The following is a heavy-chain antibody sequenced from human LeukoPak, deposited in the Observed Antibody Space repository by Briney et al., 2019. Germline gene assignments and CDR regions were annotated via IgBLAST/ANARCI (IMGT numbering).Heavy chain of an antibody. CDR3: ARGGYSGLNFDY. D-gene: IGHD5-12*01. CDR2: INQDGSEK. V-gene: IGHV3-7*03. Sequence: GGSLRHSCAASGFTFSNYWMSWVRQAPGKGLEWVANINQDGSEKYYVDSVKGRFTVSRDNAKNSLYLQMNSLRAEDRAVYYCARGGYSGLNFDYWGQGTLVTVSS. J-gene: IGHJ4*02. CDR1: GFTFSNYW.